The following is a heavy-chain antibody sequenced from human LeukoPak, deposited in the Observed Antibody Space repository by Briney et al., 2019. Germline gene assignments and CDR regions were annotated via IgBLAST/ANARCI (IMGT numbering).Heavy chain of an antibody. CDR3: ARSVGYGYSYDAPDY. CDR2: IIPILGIA. J-gene: IGHJ4*02. D-gene: IGHD5-18*01. CDR1: GFTFSSYA. V-gene: IGHV1-69*04. Sequence: SCAASGFTFSSYAISWVRQAAGQGLEWMGRIIPILGIANYAQKFQGRVTITADKSTSTAYMELSSLRSEDTAVYYCARSVGYGYSYDAPDYWGQGTLVTVSS.